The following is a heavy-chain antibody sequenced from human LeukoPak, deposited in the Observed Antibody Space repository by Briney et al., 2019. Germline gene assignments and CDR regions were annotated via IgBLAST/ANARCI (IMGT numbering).Heavy chain of an antibody. CDR2: IYYSGST. CDR3: ARGLGIAARLIVWFDP. CDR1: GGSISSYY. D-gene: IGHD6-6*01. Sequence: PSETLSLTCTVSGGSISSYYWSWIRQPPGKGLEWIGYIYYSGSTNYNPSLKSRVTISVDTSKNQFSLKVNSVTAADTAVYYCARGLGIAARLIVWFDPWGQGTLVTVSS. V-gene: IGHV4-59*01. J-gene: IGHJ5*02.